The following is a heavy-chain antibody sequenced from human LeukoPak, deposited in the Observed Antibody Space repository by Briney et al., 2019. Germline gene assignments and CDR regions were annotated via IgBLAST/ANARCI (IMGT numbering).Heavy chain of an antibody. CDR3: ARVGN. J-gene: IGHJ4*02. Sequence: PGGSLRLSCAASGFTFSSYSINWVRQAPGKGLEWVSYITRSSDVIYYADSVKGRFTVSRDNAKNSLYLQMNSLRAEDTAVYYCARVGNWGQGTLVTVSS. CDR2: ITRSSDVI. V-gene: IGHV3-48*01. CDR1: GFTFSSYS.